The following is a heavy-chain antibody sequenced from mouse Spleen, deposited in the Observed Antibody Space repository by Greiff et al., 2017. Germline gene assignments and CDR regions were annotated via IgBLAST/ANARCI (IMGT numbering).Heavy chain of an antibody. CDR2: IYPGSGST. D-gene: IGHD2-5*01. Sequence: QVQLQQPGAELVKPGASVKMSCKASGYTFTSYGITWVKQRPGQGLEWIGDIYPGSGSTNYNEKFKSKATLTVDTSSSTAYMQLSSLTSEDSAVYYCARLSGYSNVLAMDYWGQGTSVTVSS. V-gene: IGHV1-55*01. CDR3: ARLSGYSNVLAMDY. CDR1: GYTFTSYG. J-gene: IGHJ4*01.